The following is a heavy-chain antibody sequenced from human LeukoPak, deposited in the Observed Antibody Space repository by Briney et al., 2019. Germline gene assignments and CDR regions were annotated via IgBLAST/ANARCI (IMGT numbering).Heavy chain of an antibody. CDR1: GYSISSGYY. Sequence: TSETLSLTCSVSGYSISSGYYWVWIRQPPGKGLEWIGSIYYSGSTYYNPSLKSRVTISVDTSKNQFSLKLSSVTAADTAVYYCARDRGAETSIAAAGTTGGGYWGQGTLVTVSS. CDR3: ARDRGAETSIAAAGTTGGGY. D-gene: IGHD6-13*01. CDR2: IYYSGST. V-gene: IGHV4-38-2*02. J-gene: IGHJ4*02.